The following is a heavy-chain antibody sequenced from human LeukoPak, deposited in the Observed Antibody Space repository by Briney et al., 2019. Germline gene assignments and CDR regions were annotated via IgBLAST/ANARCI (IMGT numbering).Heavy chain of an antibody. J-gene: IGHJ4*02. Sequence: GGSLRLSCQFSGFTFSSYAMIWVRQAPGKGLEWISGISNDGVRTFYADAVKGRFTISRDNSKNTLHLQMNSLRAEDTAMYYCARAYGWPSYFDYWGQGTLVTVSS. D-gene: IGHD3-10*01. V-gene: IGHV3-23*01. CDR1: GFTFSSYA. CDR3: ARAYGWPSYFDY. CDR2: ISNDGVRT.